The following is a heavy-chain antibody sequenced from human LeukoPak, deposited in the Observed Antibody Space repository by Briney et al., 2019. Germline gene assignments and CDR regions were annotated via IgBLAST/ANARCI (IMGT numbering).Heavy chain of an antibody. J-gene: IGHJ3*02. V-gene: IGHV1-8*01. CDR3: ARSDWNVGPYDAFDI. CDR2: MNPNSGNT. D-gene: IGHD1-1*01. CDR1: GYTFTSYD. Sequence: ASVNVSCKASGYTFTSYDINWVRQAPGQGLEWMGWMNPNSGNTGYAQKFQGRVTMTRNTSISTAYMELSSLRSEDTAVYYCARSDWNVGPYDAFDIWGQGTMVTVSS.